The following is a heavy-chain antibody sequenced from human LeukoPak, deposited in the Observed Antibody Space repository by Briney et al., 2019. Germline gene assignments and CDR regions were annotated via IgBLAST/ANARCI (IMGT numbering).Heavy chain of an antibody. CDR3: ARNYDSTQDY. V-gene: IGHV1-18*01. D-gene: IGHD3-22*01. Sequence: ASVKVSCTASGGTFSSYAISWVRQAPGQGLEWMGWISAYNGNTNYAQKLQGRVTMTTDTSTSTAYMELRSLRSDDTAVYYCARNYDSTQDYWGQGTLVTVSS. CDR1: GGTFSSYA. J-gene: IGHJ4*02. CDR2: ISAYNGNT.